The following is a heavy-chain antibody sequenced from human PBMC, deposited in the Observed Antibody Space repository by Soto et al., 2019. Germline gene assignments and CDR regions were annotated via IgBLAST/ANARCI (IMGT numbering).Heavy chain of an antibody. Sequence: QLQLQESGPGLVKPSENLSLTCSVSGGSISSPSYYWGWIRQPPGKGLEWIGSIYYSGNNYYNPSLKSRGTIFVDTSRNQFSLKVNSVTAADTAVYFCARLPGITTLRRDYWGQGTLVTVSS. D-gene: IGHD1-1*01. J-gene: IGHJ4*02. CDR3: ARLPGITTLRRDY. V-gene: IGHV4-39*01. CDR1: GGSISSPSYY. CDR2: IYYSGNN.